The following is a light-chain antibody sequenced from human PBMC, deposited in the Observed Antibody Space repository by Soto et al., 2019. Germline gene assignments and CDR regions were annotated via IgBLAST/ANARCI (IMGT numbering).Light chain of an antibody. J-gene: IGKJ4*01. V-gene: IGKV3D-15*01. CDR3: QQYKDWPPLT. CDR1: QSVNIN. CDR2: GAS. Sequence: EIAMTQSPVTLSASPGERVTLSCRASQSVNINLAWYQQRPGQAPRVLIYGASNRASGIPDRFXGSGXGTXXXXXXXXXXPDDFALYYCQQYKDWPPLTFGGGTRVEIK.